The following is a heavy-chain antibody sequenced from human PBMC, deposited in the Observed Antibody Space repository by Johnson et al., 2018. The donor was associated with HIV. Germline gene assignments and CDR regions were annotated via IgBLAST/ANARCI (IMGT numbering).Heavy chain of an antibody. V-gene: IGHV3-20*04. J-gene: IGHJ3*01. Sequence: VQLVESGGGLVQPGGSLRLSCAASGFTFDYYDMTWVRQAPGKGLEWVSGINWNGGATFYADSVKGRFTISRDNAKKSLYLQMNSLRAEDTAFYYCVRVGKYCGGDCYSGVDGFDLWGQGTKVTVSA. CDR2: INWNGGAT. CDR3: VRVGKYCGGDCYSGVDGFDL. D-gene: IGHD2-21*02. CDR1: GFTFDYYD.